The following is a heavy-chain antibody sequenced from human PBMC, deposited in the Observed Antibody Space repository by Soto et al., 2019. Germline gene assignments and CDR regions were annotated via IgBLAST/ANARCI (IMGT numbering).Heavy chain of an antibody. J-gene: IGHJ6*02. V-gene: IGHV4-31*03. Sequence: PSETLSLTCTVSGDSISSGVYYWSWIRQHPGKGLEWIGYISYSGSTYYNPSLKSGVTISVDTSKNQFSLKLTSVTAADTALYYCARSGSGSYLQGGEAYGMDVWGQGTTLPVSS. CDR1: GDSISSGVYY. D-gene: IGHD3-10*01. CDR3: ARSGSGSYLQGGEAYGMDV. CDR2: ISYSGST.